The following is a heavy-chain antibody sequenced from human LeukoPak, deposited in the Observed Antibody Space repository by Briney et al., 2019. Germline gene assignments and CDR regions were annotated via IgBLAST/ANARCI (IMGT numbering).Heavy chain of an antibody. V-gene: IGHV3-11*06. J-gene: IGHJ5*02. D-gene: IGHD2-21*02. CDR3: AREGLSGGDLNWFDP. Sequence: PGGSLRLSCATSGFTFSDYYKSWIRQTPGKGLEWISYISGTSTYTTYADSVKGRFTISSDNAKSSLYLQMNSLRAEDTAVYYCAREGLSGGDLNWFDPWGQGNLVTVSS. CDR1: GFTFSDYY. CDR2: ISGTSTYT.